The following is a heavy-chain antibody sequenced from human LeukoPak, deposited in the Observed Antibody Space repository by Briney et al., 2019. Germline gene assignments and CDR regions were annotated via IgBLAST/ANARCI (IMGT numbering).Heavy chain of an antibody. D-gene: IGHD3-10*01. CDR2: TYYRSKWFY. Sequence: SQTLSLTCAISGDSVSSNTAAWNWIRQSPSRGLEWLVRTYYRSKWFYDYALSVKSRITINPETSKNQFSLLLNSVTPEDTALYYCARDSGMGNDAFDIWGQGTMVTVSS. CDR1: GDSVSSNTAA. V-gene: IGHV6-1*01. J-gene: IGHJ3*02. CDR3: ARDSGMGNDAFDI.